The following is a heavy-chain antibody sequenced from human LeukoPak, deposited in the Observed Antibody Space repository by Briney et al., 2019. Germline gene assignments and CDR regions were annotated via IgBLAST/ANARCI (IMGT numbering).Heavy chain of an antibody. D-gene: IGHD3-16*02. J-gene: IGHJ3*01. CDR3: ARDMQLST. CDR2: ITSRDTNS. Sequence: TLGSVRLSCAASGFTLSGSAMSWVPQAPGEGLEWVSLITSRDTNSYYTDSVRGGFTISRDNSRDSLFRQMNSRRAEAMAIYYCARDMQLSTWGLGTMVIVSS. CDR1: GFTLSGSA. V-gene: IGHV3-23*01.